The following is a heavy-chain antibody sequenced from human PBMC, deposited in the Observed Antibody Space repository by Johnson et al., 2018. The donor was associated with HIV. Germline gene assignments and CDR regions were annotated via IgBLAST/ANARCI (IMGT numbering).Heavy chain of an antibody. CDR2: LSSSGSTI. CDR3: ARGLYSSSDRDAFDI. D-gene: IGHD6-6*01. CDR1: GFTLSDSY. J-gene: IGHJ3*02. V-gene: IGHV3-11*04. Sequence: LVESGGGLVKPGGSLRLSCAASGFTLSDSYMTWIRQAPGKGLAWVSYLSSSGSTIYYADSVKGRFTISRDNAKNSLYLQMNSLRAEDTAIYYCARGLYSSSDRDAFDIWGQGTMVTVSS.